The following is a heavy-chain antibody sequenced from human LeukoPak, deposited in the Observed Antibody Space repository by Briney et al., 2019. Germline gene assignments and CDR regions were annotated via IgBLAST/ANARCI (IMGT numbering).Heavy chain of an antibody. Sequence: ASVKVSCKASGYTFTSYDINWVRQATGQGLEWMGWMNPNSGNTGYAQKFQGRVTMTRNTSISTAYMELSSLRSEDTAVYYCAKDEPSYVWGSYRYGAFDIWGQGTMVTVSS. CDR2: MNPNSGNT. CDR1: GYTFTSYD. V-gene: IGHV1-8*01. J-gene: IGHJ3*02. CDR3: AKDEPSYVWGSYRYGAFDI. D-gene: IGHD3-16*02.